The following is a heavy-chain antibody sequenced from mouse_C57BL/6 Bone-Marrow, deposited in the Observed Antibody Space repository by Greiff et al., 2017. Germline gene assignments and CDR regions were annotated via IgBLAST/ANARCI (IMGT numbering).Heavy chain of an antibody. CDR2: IHPNSGST. V-gene: IGHV1-64*01. Sequence: VQLQQPGAELVKPGASVKLSCKASGYTFTSYWMHWVKQRPGQGLEWIGMIHPNSGSTNYNEKFKSKATLTVYKTSSPAYMQLSSLASEDSAVYYCAIILYAYWGQGTLVTVSA. J-gene: IGHJ3*01. CDR3: AIILYAY. CDR1: GYTFTSYW.